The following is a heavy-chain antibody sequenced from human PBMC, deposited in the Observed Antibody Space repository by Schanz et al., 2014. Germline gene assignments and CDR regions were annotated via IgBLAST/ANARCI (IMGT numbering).Heavy chain of an antibody. CDR2: ISGSGGST. CDR1: GFTFSSYA. D-gene: IGHD4-17*01. CDR3: ARPRFDYGEVDY. J-gene: IGHJ4*02. V-gene: IGHV3-23*01. Sequence: EVQLLESGGGLVQPGGSLRLSCAASGFTFSSYAMSWVRQAPGKGLEWVSGISGSGGSTYYADSVKGRFTISRDRFQNALYLRISSLRAEDTAVYYCARPRFDYGEVDYWGQGTLVTVSS.